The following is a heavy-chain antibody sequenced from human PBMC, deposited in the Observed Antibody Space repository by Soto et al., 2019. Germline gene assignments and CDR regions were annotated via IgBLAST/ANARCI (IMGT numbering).Heavy chain of an antibody. CDR2: VHPDSGGT. Sequence: ASVKVSCKTSGYIFTDHLVHWVRQSPGQGLEWVGWVHPDSGGTNVAQRFQDRVTMTADTSISTAYMELTRLRPDDTAIFYCARSAQGFFRVTGIYFYFEHWGQGTPVTVSS. V-gene: IGHV1-2*02. D-gene: IGHD2-8*02. CDR1: GYIFTDHL. CDR3: ARSAQGFFRVTGIYFYFEH. J-gene: IGHJ4*02.